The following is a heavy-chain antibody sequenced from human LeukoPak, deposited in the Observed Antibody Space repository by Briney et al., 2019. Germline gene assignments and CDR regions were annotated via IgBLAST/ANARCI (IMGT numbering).Heavy chain of an antibody. J-gene: IGHJ4*02. V-gene: IGHV4-39*07. CDR2: VYYTGAS. CDR1: GGSISSSSYC. CDR3: ARGAPSQN. Sequence: SQTLSLTCTVSGGSISSSSYCWGWIRQPPGKGLEGIGSVYYTGASYYNPSLKSREPISIDTSKNHFSLRSTSVTAPATALDYRARGAPSQNWGQGALVTVSS.